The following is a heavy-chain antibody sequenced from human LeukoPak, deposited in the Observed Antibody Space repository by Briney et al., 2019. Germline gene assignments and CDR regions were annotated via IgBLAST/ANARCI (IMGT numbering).Heavy chain of an antibody. Sequence: GGSLRLSCAASGFTFSSYSMNWVRQAPGKGLEWVSAISGSGGSTYYADSVKGRFTISRDNSKNTLYLQMNSLRAEDTAVYYCAKVKARSSGYFDYWGQGTLVTVSS. CDR1: GFTFSSYS. V-gene: IGHV3-23*01. CDR3: AKVKARSSGYFDY. J-gene: IGHJ4*02. CDR2: ISGSGGST. D-gene: IGHD6-19*01.